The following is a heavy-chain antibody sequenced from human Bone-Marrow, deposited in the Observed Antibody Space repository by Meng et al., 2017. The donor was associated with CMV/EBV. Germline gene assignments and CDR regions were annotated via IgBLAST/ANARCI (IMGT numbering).Heavy chain of an antibody. CDR1: GGSISSYY. V-gene: IGHV4-59*01. Sequence: SETLSLTCTVSGGSISSYYWSWIRQPPGKGLEWIGYICYSGSTNYNPSLKSRVTISVDTSKNQFSLKLSSVTAADTAVYYCARGFEYSSAPFDYWGQGTLVTVSS. CDR3: ARGFEYSSAPFDY. D-gene: IGHD6-6*01. CDR2: ICYSGST. J-gene: IGHJ4*02.